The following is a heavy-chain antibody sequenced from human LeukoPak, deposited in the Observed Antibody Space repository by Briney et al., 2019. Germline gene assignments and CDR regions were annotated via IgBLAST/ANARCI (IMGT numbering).Heavy chain of an antibody. CDR2: IYPGDSNT. V-gene: IGHV5-51*01. Sequence: GESLKISCRGSGYSFISHWIGWVRQMPGKGLEWMGIIYPGDSNTRYSPSFQGQVTISADKSISTAYLQWSSLKASDTAMYYCARRYDSSGYWPYNWFDPWGQGTLVTVSS. CDR3: ARRYDSSGYWPYNWFDP. D-gene: IGHD3-22*01. CDR1: GYSFISHW. J-gene: IGHJ5*02.